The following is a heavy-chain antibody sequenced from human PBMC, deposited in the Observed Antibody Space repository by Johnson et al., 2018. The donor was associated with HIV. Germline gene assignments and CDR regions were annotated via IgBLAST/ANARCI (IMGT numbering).Heavy chain of an antibody. CDR3: AKDYEWFGEFVDAFDI. J-gene: IGHJ3*02. V-gene: IGHV3-23*04. D-gene: IGHD3-10*01. CDR2: ISGSGGST. Sequence: VQLVESGGGLVQPGGSLRLSCAASGFTFSSYAMSWVRQAPGKGLEWVSAISGSGGSTYYAASVKGRFTISRDNSKNTLYLQMNSLRAEDTAVYYCAKDYEWFGEFVDAFDIWGQGTMVTVSS. CDR1: GFTFSSYA.